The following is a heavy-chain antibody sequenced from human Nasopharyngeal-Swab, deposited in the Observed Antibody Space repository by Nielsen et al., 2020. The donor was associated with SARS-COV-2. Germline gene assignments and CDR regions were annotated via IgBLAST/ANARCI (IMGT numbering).Heavy chain of an antibody. CDR3: ARDAELKYYYDSSGYHHLGAFDI. D-gene: IGHD3-22*01. Sequence: SETLSLTCAVSGYSISSGYYWGWIRQPPGKGLEWIGSIYHSGSTYYNPSLKSRVTISVDTSKNQFSLKLSSVTAADTAVYYCARDAELKYYYDSSGYHHLGAFDIWGQGSMVTVSS. V-gene: IGHV4-38-2*02. CDR2: IYHSGST. CDR1: GYSISSGYY. J-gene: IGHJ3*02.